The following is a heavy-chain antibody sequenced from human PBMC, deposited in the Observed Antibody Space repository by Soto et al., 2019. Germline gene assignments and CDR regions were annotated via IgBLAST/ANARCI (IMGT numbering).Heavy chain of an antibody. CDR2: ISYDGSSQ. V-gene: IGHV3-30*18. Sequence: QVQLVESGGGVVQPGRSLRLSCAASGFTFSSDGMHWVRQAPGKGLEWVAVISYDGSSQYYAVSVQSRFAISRDNSKNTLYLQMNSLRTEDTALYYCAKANAHIPFDSGGQGTLVTVSS. CDR3: AKANAHIPFDS. J-gene: IGHJ4*02. CDR1: GFTFSSDG. D-gene: IGHD2-21*01.